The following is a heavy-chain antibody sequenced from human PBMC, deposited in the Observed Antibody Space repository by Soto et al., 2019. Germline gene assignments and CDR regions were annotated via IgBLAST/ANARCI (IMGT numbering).Heavy chain of an antibody. Sequence: VQLLESGGGLVQPGGSLRLSCAASGFDFSNSWIHWVRQGPGKGLVWVSHINSDGSGTTYAESVKGRFTISRDNAKNTVYLQMNSLSAEDTAVYYCAKDTAYAMDVWGQGTTVTVSS. D-gene: IGHD2-15*01. J-gene: IGHJ6*02. CDR3: AKDTAYAMDV. V-gene: IGHV3-74*01. CDR2: INSDGSGT. CDR1: GFDFSNSW.